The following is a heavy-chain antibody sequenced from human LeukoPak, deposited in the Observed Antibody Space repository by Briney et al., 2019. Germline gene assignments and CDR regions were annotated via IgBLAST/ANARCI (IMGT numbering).Heavy chain of an antibody. CDR3: ARGAYYYDSSGYYLYFDY. CDR1: GFTFSSYA. J-gene: IGHJ4*02. CDR2: ISGSGGST. Sequence: QPGGSLRLSCAASGFTFSSYAMSWVRQAPGKGLEWVSAISGSGGSTDYADSVKGRFTISGDNSKNTLYLQMNSLRAEDTAVYYCARGAYYYDSSGYYLYFDYWGQGTLVTVSS. D-gene: IGHD3-22*01. V-gene: IGHV3-23*01.